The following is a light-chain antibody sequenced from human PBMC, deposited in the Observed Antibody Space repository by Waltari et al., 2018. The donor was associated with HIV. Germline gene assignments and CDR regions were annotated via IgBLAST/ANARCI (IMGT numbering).Light chain of an antibody. CDR2: SNT. Sequence: QSVLTQPPSASGTPGQRVTISCSGSSSNIGSNIVNWYQQLPGTAPKLLIYSNTPPPSGVPGGFSGSKSGTSASLAISGLQSEDEADYYCAAWDDSLNGWVFGGGTKLTVL. V-gene: IGLV1-44*01. J-gene: IGLJ3*02. CDR3: AAWDDSLNGWV. CDR1: SSNIGSNI.